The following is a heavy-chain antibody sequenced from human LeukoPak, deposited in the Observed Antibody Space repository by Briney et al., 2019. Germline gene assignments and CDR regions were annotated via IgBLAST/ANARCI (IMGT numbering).Heavy chain of an antibody. CDR2: IIPIFGTA. CDR1: GGTFGSYA. Sequence: SVKVSCKASGGTFGSYAISWVRQAPGQGLEWMGGIIPIFGTANYAQKFQSRVTITADESTSTAYMELSSLRSEDTAVYYCAREGPSGDIVVVPAAMWGQGTLVTVSS. D-gene: IGHD2-2*01. V-gene: IGHV1-69*13. CDR3: AREGPSGDIVVVPAAM. J-gene: IGHJ4*02.